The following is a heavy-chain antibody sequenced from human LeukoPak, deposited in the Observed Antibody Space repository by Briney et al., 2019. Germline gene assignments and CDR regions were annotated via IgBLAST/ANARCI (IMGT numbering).Heavy chain of an antibody. Sequence: GGSLRLSCAASGFTLSSYSMNWVRQAPGKGLEWVSYISSSSSTIYYADSVKGRFTISRDNAKNSLYLQMNSLRAEDTAVYYCARGGYCSSTSCSYNWFDPWGQGTLVTVSS. D-gene: IGHD2-2*01. V-gene: IGHV3-48*01. CDR2: ISSSSSTI. CDR1: GFTLSSYS. CDR3: ARGGYCSSTSCSYNWFDP. J-gene: IGHJ5*02.